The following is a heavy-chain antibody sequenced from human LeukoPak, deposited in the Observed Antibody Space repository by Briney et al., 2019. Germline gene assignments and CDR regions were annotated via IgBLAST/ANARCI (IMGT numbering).Heavy chain of an antibody. CDR3: ARSRYSSGWLSSGNFDY. CDR1: GGSISSSSYY. D-gene: IGHD6-19*01. CDR2: IYYNGST. V-gene: IGHV4-39*01. J-gene: IGHJ4*02. Sequence: PSETLSLTCTVSGGSISSSSYYWGWIRQPPGKGLEWIGSIYYNGSTYYNPSLKSRVNISVDTSKNQFSLMLSSVTAADTAVYYCARSRYSSGWLSSGNFDYWGQGTLVTVSS.